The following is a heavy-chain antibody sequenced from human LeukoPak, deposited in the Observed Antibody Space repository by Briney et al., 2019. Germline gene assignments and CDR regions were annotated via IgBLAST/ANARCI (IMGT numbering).Heavy chain of an antibody. D-gene: IGHD1-26*01. CDR3: AGGKHPLDY. CDR1: GFXVNSNY. V-gene: IGHV3-53*01. Sequence: PGGSLRLSCAGSGFXVNSNYMTWVRQAPGKGLEWVSVIYSGGDTYYADSVKDRFTISRDNSKNTVFLRMNGLRVEDTAVYYCAGGKHPLDYWGQGTLVTVSS. J-gene: IGHJ4*02. CDR2: IYSGGDT.